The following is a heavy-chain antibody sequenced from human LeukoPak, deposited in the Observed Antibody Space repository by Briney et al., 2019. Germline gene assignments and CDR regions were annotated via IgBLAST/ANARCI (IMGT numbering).Heavy chain of an antibody. Sequence: GGSLRLSCAASVFTFSNYEMNWVRQTPGKGLEWVSYISSSGGTIYYADSVKGRFTISRDNAKNSLYLQMNSLRAEDTAVYYCARDRVGGPGYFDYWGQGTLVTVSS. CDR3: ARDRVGGPGYFDY. CDR1: VFTFSNYE. J-gene: IGHJ4*02. D-gene: IGHD3-10*01. V-gene: IGHV3-48*03. CDR2: ISSSGGTI.